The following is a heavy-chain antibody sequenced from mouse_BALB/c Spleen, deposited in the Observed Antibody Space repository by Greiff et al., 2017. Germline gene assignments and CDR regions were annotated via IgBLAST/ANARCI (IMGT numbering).Heavy chain of an antibody. CDR1: GFNIKDNY. Sequence: EVQLQQSGAELVKPGASVKLSCTASGFNIKDNYMHWVKQSPEQGLEWIGRIDPANGNTKYDPKFQGQATITADTSSNTDYLQLSSLTSEDTAVYYCARGSSLLQHTHFDYWGQGTTLTVSS. D-gene: IGHD1-2*01. V-gene: IGHV14-3*02. J-gene: IGHJ2*01. CDR2: IDPANGNT. CDR3: ARGSSLLQHTHFDY.